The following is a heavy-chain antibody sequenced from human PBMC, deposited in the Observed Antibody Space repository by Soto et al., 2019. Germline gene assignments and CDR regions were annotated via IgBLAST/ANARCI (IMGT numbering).Heavy chain of an antibody. CDR3: TTVLVPVSDYYYYYYMDV. Sequence: GGSLRLSCAASGFTFSNAWMSWVRQAPGKGLEWVGRIKSKTDGGTTDYAAPVKGRFTISRDDSKNTLYLQMNSLKTEDTAVYYCTTVLVPVSDYYYYYYMDVWGNGTTVTVSS. V-gene: IGHV3-15*01. J-gene: IGHJ6*03. CDR1: GFTFSNAW. CDR2: IKSKTDGGTT. D-gene: IGHD2-2*01.